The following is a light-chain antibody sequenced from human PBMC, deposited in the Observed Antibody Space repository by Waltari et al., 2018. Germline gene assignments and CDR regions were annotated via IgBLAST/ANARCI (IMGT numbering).Light chain of an antibody. CDR1: QTISSY. CDR3: QHYDGVPPWT. Sequence: DIQMTQSPSSLSASVGDRVTIPCRASQTISSYLNWYQQKPEKAPKLLIYAASSLQGGVPSRFSGSGSGTDFVFTISRLQPEDIATYYCQHYDGVPPWTFGQGTRVDFK. CDR2: AAS. J-gene: IGKJ1*01. V-gene: IGKV1-33*01.